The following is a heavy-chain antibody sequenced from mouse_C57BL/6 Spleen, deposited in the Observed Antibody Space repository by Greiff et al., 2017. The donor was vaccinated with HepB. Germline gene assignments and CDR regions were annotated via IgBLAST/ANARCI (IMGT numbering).Heavy chain of an antibody. CDR3: ASLITTGSSPGAMDY. CDR1: GFTFSSYG. D-gene: IGHD1-2*01. J-gene: IGHJ4*01. CDR2: ISSGGSYT. Sequence: EVMLVESGGDLVKPGGSLKLSCAASGFTFSSYGMSWVRQTPDKRLEWVATISSGGSYTYYPDSVKGRFTISRDNAKNTLYLQMSSLKSEDTAMYYCASLITTGSSPGAMDYWGQGTSVTVSS. V-gene: IGHV5-6*01.